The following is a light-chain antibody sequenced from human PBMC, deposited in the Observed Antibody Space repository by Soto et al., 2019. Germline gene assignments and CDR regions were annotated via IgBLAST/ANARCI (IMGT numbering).Light chain of an antibody. CDR1: QSISSW. J-gene: IGKJ2*01. CDR2: DAS. V-gene: IGKV1-5*01. Sequence: DIQMAQSPSTLSASVGDRVTITCRASQSISSWLAWYQQKPGKAPKLLIYDASSLESGVPSRFSGSRSGTEFTLTISSLQPDDFATYYCQQYNSYPYPFGQGTKLEIK. CDR3: QQYNSYPYP.